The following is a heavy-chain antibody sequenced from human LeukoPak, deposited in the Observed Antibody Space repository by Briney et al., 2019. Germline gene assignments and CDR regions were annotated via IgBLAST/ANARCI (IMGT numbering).Heavy chain of an antibody. V-gene: IGHV4-34*01. CDR1: GGSFSGYY. CDR2: INHSGST. Sequence: SETLSLTCAVYGGSFSGYYWSWIRQPPGKGLEWIGEINHSGSTNYNPSLKSRVTISVDTSKNQFSLKLSSVTAVDTAVYYCARTGSYYDGYFDYWGQGTLVTVSS. CDR3: ARTGSYYDGYFDY. J-gene: IGHJ4*02. D-gene: IGHD1-26*01.